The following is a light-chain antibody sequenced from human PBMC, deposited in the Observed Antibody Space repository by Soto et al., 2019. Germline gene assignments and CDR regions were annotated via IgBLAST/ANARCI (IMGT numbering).Light chain of an antibody. V-gene: IGLV1-47*01. CDR2: RNG. CDR3: SAWDDSLDGWV. Sequence: QSVLTQPPSASGTPGQSLTISCSGSSSNIGSHYVYWYQHLPGTAPKFLMYRNGQRPSGVPDRFSGSKSGTSASLAISGLRSEDEADYYCSAWDDSLDGWVFGGGTKLTVL. J-gene: IGLJ3*02. CDR1: SSNIGSHY.